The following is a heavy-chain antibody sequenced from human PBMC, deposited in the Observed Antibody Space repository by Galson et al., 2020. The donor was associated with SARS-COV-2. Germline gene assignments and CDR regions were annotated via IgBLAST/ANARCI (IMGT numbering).Heavy chain of an antibody. V-gene: IGHV3-23*01. CDR1: GFTFSSYA. CDR2: ISGSGGST. D-gene: IGHD1-26*01. CDR3: AKGCRWELRSTPTFYFDY. J-gene: IGHJ4*02. Sequence: GESLKISCAASGFTFSSYAMSWVRQAPGKGLEWVSAISGSGGSTYYADSVKGRFTISRDNSKNTLYLQMNSLRAEDTAVYYCAKGCRWELRSTPTFYFDYWGQGTLVTVSS.